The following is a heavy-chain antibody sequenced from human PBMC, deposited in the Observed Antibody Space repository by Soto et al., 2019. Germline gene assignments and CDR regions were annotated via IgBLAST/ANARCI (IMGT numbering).Heavy chain of an antibody. V-gene: IGHV3-48*03. D-gene: IGHD2-2*01. Sequence: EVQLVESGGGLVQPGGSLRLSCAASGFSFSNYEMNWVRQAPGEGLEWVSYINSDGSTIYYADSVKGRFTFSRDNAKNSLYLQMTRTRGEDTAVYYCVRYQSADRALPFFDSWGQGTLVTVSS. CDR1: GFSFSNYE. CDR2: INSDGSTI. CDR3: VRYQSADRALPFFDS. J-gene: IGHJ4*02.